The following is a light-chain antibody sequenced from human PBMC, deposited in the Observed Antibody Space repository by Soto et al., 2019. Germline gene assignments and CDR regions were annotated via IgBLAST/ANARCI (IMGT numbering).Light chain of an antibody. Sequence: EILMTQSPATLSVSPGEGATLSCRASQSVNSNVAWYQQKPGQAPRLLIYGASTRASGIPARFSGSGSGTEFTLTISSLQSEDFAFYYCQQYNNSPRTFGQGTKVDIK. CDR3: QQYNNSPRT. J-gene: IGKJ1*01. CDR2: GAS. V-gene: IGKV3-15*01. CDR1: QSVNSN.